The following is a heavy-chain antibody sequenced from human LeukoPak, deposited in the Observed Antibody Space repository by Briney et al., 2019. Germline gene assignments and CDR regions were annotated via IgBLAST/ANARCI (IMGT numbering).Heavy chain of an antibody. D-gene: IGHD5-24*01. CDR3: ARYGDGYKLDY. Sequence: SETLCLTCTVSGVSISGYYWSWIRQPPGKGLEWIGCIYYSGSTNYNPSLRSLVTISGDTSRNQVSLKLSSVTAADTAVYYCARYGDGYKLDYWGQGTLVTVSS. J-gene: IGHJ4*02. CDR1: GVSISGYY. V-gene: IGHV4-59*01. CDR2: IYYSGST.